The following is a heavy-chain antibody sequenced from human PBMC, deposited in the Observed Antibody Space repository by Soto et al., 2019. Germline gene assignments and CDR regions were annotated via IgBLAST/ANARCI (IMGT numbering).Heavy chain of an antibody. V-gene: IGHV3-11*01. D-gene: IGHD3-10*01. CDR2: ISTSGSTI. CDR1: RFTFSDYS. CDR3: AREGPRKGTYLFDY. Sequence: QVQLVESGGGLVKPGGSLRLSCAASRFTFSDYSMSWIRQAPGRGPEWASYISTSGSTIFYADSVKGRFTISRDNTMSSLYLQMNSLRVEDAAIYYCAREGPRKGTYLFDYWGQGTLVTVSS. J-gene: IGHJ4*02.